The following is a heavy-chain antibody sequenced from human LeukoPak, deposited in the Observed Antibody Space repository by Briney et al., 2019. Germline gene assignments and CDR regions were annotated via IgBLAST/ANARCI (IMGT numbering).Heavy chain of an antibody. CDR1: GYTLTELS. CDR3: ATSPIAVALAQNWFDP. D-gene: IGHD6-19*01. J-gene: IGHJ5*02. V-gene: IGHV1-24*01. CDR2: FDPEDGET. Sequence: GASVKVSCKVSGYTLTELSMHWVRQAPGKGLEWMGGFDPEDGETIYAQKFQGRVTMTEDTSTDTAYMELSSLRSEDTAVYYCATSPIAVALAQNWFDPGAREPWSPSPQ.